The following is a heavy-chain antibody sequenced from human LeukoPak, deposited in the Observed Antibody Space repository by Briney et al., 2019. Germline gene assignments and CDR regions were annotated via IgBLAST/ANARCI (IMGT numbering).Heavy chain of an antibody. D-gene: IGHD2-21*02. CDR2: INPNSGGP. Sequence: GSSVKVSCKASGYTFTGYYMHWVRQAPGQGLEWMGWINPNSGGPNHAQKFQGRVTMTRDTSISTAYMELGRLRSDYKGVYYCTVVTSAFDIWGQGTMVTVSS. CDR1: GYTFTGYY. V-gene: IGHV1-2*02. J-gene: IGHJ3*02. CDR3: TVVTSAFDI.